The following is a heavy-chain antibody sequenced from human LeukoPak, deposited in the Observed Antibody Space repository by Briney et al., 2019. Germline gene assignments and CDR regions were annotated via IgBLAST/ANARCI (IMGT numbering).Heavy chain of an antibody. CDR2: LYGSGGST. V-gene: IGHV3-23*01. J-gene: IGHJ4*02. CDR1: GFRFSSYS. CDR3: AKANYCSGGSCYLDY. Sequence: GGSLRLSCAASGFRFSSYSMNWVRQAPGKGLEWVSTLYGSGGSTYYADSVKGRFTISRDSSKITLYLQMNSLRAEDTAVYYCAKANYCSGGSCYLDYWGQGTLVTVSS. D-gene: IGHD2-15*01.